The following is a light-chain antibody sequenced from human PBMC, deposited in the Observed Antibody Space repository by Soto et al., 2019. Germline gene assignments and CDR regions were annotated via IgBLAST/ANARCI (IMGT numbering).Light chain of an antibody. CDR2: AAS. V-gene: IGKV1-8*01. J-gene: IGKJ3*01. CDR1: QGISSY. Sequence: AIRMTQSPSSFSASTGDRVTITCRASQGISSYLAWYQQKPGKAPKLLIYAASTLQSGVPSRFSGSGSGTDFPLTISCLQSEDFATYYCQQYYSYPVFTFGPGTKVDIK. CDR3: QQYYSYPVFT.